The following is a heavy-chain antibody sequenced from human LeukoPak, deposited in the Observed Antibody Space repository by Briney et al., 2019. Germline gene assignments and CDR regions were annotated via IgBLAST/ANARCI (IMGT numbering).Heavy chain of an antibody. CDR2: IRSKAYGGTT. V-gene: IGHV3-49*04. D-gene: IGHD6-19*01. CDR3: TRDPLGVAGMVDY. CDR1: GFTFGDYA. J-gene: IGHJ4*02. Sequence: PGGSLRLSCTASGFTFGDYAMSWVRQAPGKGLEWVGFIRSKAYGGTTEYAASVKGRFTISRDDSKSIAYLQMNSLKTEDTAVYYCTRDPLGVAGMVDYWGQGTLVTVSS.